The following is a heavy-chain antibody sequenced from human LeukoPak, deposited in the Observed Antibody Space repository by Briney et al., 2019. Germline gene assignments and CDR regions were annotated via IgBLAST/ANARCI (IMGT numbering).Heavy chain of an antibody. V-gene: IGHV3-11*01. CDR2: ISSSGSIM. CDR1: GFTFSDYY. Sequence: AGGSLRLSCAVSGFTFSDYYMSWVRQAPGKGLEWVSYISSSGSIMYYADSVKVRFTISRDTAKNSLYLQMTSLRAEDTAVYQCVSDNSYQPLFSGGIRGNWFFDLWGRGTLVTVSS. D-gene: IGHD2-2*01. CDR3: VSDNSYQPLFSGGIRGNWFFDL. J-gene: IGHJ2*01.